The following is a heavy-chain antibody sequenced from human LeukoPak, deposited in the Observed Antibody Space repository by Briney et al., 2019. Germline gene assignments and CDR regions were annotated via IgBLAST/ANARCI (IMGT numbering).Heavy chain of an antibody. CDR2: IYYSGST. D-gene: IGHD3-9*01. J-gene: IGHJ6*04. Sequence: SETLSLTCTVSGGSISSYYWSWIRQPPEKGQEWIGYIYYSGSTNYNPSLKSRVTISVDTSKNQFSLKLSSVTAADTAVYYCASSNYDILTGRTYYYGMDVWGKGTTVTVSS. CDR3: ASSNYDILTGRTYYYGMDV. CDR1: GGSISSYY. V-gene: IGHV4-59*01.